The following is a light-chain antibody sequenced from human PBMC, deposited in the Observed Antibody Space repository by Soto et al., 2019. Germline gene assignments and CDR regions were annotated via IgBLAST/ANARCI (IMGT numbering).Light chain of an antibody. CDR3: QQYCSSPLT. CDR1: QSVRNSY. J-gene: IGKJ4*01. CDR2: GAS. V-gene: IGKV3-20*01. Sequence: EIVLTQSPGILSLSPGERATLSCRASQSVRNSYVAWHQQKVGQAPRLLIYGASSRATGIPDRFSGSGSGTDFTLTISRLEPEAFAVYYCQQYCSSPLTLGGGTKVDIK.